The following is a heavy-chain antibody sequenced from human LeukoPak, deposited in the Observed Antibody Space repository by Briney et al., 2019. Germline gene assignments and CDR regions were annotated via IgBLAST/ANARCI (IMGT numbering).Heavy chain of an antibody. Sequence: SETLSLTCTVSGDSISGYYWSWIGQPAGKGLDWIGRIYTSGSTNYNPSLKSRVTMSVDTSKNQFSLKLSSVTAADTAVYYCARDLGRWRYYFDYWGQGTLVTVSS. D-gene: IGHD5-24*01. V-gene: IGHV4-4*07. J-gene: IGHJ4*02. CDR3: ARDLGRWRYYFDY. CDR2: IYTSGST. CDR1: GDSISGYY.